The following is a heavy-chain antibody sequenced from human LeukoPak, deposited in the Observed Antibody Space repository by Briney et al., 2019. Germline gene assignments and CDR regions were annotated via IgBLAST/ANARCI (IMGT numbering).Heavy chain of an antibody. Sequence: TVGSLRLSCSASGFAFSSSPMHWVRQAPGKTLEYVSAISSDGRNAYYADSVKGRFTMSRDNSKNTLSLQMSSLRPEDTSVYYCVPHINYSYQYWGRGTQVTVS. V-gene: IGHV3-64D*06. CDR2: ISSDGRNA. J-gene: IGHJ4*02. CDR3: VPHINYSYQY. CDR1: GFAFSSSP. D-gene: IGHD5-18*01.